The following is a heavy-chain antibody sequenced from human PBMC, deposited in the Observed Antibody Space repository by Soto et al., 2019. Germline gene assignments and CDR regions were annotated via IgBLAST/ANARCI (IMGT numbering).Heavy chain of an antibody. CDR1: GFTFSSYS. V-gene: IGHV3-21*01. J-gene: IGHJ5*02. CDR3: ARAGYYYDSSGYYYSWFDP. D-gene: IGHD3-22*01. Sequence: GGSLRLSCAASGFTFSSYSMNWVRQAPGKGLEWVSSISSSSSYIYYADSVKGRFTISRDNAKNSLYLQMNSLRAEDTAVYYCARAGYYYDSSGYYYSWFDPWGQGTLVTV. CDR2: ISSSSSYI.